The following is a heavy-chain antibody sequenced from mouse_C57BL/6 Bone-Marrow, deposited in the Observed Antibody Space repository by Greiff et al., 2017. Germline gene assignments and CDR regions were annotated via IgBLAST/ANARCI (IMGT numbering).Heavy chain of an antibody. D-gene: IGHD2-4*01. Sequence: EVQGVESGEGLVKPGGSLKLSCAASGFTFSSYAMSWVRQTPEKRLEWVAYISSGGDYIYYADTVKGRFTISRDNARNTLYLQMSSLKSEDTAMYYCTRGGVYDFDGGGYYYAMDYWGQGTSVTVSS. V-gene: IGHV5-9-1*02. CDR1: GFTFSSYA. CDR2: ISSGGDYI. J-gene: IGHJ4*01. CDR3: TRGGVYDFDGGGYYYAMDY.